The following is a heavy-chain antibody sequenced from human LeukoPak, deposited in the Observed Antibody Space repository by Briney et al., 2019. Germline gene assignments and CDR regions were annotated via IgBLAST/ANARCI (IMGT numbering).Heavy chain of an antibody. Sequence: ASVKVSCKASGYTFTDYYIHWVRQAPGQGLEYVGWINPNSGGTNYAQMFQGRVTLTRDTSISTTYMELSRLRSDDTAVYYCARPGSCTDYSSFDYWGQGTLVTVSS. J-gene: IGHJ4*02. CDR3: ARPGSCTDYSSFDY. CDR2: INPNSGGT. CDR1: GYTFTDYY. V-gene: IGHV1-2*02. D-gene: IGHD3-10*01.